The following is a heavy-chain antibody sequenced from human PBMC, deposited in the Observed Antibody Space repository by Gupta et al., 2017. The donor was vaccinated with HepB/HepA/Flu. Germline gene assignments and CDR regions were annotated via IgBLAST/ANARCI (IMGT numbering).Heavy chain of an antibody. CDR2: IWYDGSNK. D-gene: IGHD3-22*01. J-gene: IGHJ6*02. CDR1: GFTFSSYG. CDR3: ARDALNLLHGMDV. Sequence: QVQLVESGGGVVQPGRSLRLSCAASGFTFSSYGMHWVRQAPGKGLEWVAVIWYDGSNKYYADSVKGRFTISRDNSKNTLYLQMNSLRTEDTAVYYCARDALNLLHGMDVWGQGTTVTVSS. V-gene: IGHV3-33*01.